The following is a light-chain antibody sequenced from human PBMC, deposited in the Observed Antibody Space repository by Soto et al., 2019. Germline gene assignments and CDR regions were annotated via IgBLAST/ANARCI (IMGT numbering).Light chain of an antibody. J-gene: IGKJ1*01. Sequence: DIQMTQSPSTLSASVGYRVTITCRASQSISSWLAWYQQKPGKAPKLLIYDASSLESGVPSRFSGSGSGTEFTLTISSLQSDDLAVYYCQQYDKWPRTFGQGTKVDI. CDR3: QQYDKWPRT. CDR1: QSISSW. V-gene: IGKV1-5*01. CDR2: DAS.